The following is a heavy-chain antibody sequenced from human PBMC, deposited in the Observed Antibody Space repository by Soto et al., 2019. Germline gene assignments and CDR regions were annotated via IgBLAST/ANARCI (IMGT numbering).Heavy chain of an antibody. J-gene: IGHJ4*02. CDR2: IYSSGRT. D-gene: IGHD1-1*01. CDR1: GVSVKSDYYY. V-gene: IGHV4-61*01. CDR3: AREFSNSPEAFDY. Sequence: SETLSLTCTVSGVSVKSDYYYWTWIRQPPGKGLELIVYIYSSGRTNYNPSLASRLAMSVNTSRNQFSLRLSSVNAADTAVFYCAREFSNSPEAFDYWGQGALVTVSS.